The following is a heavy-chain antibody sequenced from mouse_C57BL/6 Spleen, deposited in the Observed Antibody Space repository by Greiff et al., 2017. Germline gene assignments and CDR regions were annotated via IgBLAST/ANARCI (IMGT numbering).Heavy chain of an antibody. D-gene: IGHD2-12*01. CDR2: ISSGGSYT. Sequence: EVKLQESGGDLVKPGGSLKLSCAASGFTFSSYGMSWVRQTPDKRLEWVATISSGGSYTYYPDSVKGRFTISRDNAKNTLYLQMSSLKSEDTAMYYCARHILYDYWGQGTTLTVSS. CDR3: ARHILYDY. J-gene: IGHJ2*01. V-gene: IGHV5-6*01. CDR1: GFTFSSYG.